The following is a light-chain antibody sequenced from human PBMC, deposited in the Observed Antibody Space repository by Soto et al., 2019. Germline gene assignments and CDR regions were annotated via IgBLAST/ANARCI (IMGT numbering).Light chain of an antibody. CDR1: QSVSSH. J-gene: IGKJ5*01. CDR2: GAS. Sequence: EIVVTQSPATLSVSPGERATLSCRTSQSVSSHVAWYQQKPGQAPRLLIHGASNRATGIPARFSGSGSGTDFTLTISSLEPEDFAVYYCQQRSNWPPGFGQGTRLEIK. V-gene: IGKV3-11*01. CDR3: QQRSNWPPG.